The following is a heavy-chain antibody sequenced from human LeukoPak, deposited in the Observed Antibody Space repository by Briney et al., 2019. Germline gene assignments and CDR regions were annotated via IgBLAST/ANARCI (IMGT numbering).Heavy chain of an antibody. CDR1: GFTFSSYA. D-gene: IGHD2/OR15-2a*01. J-gene: IGHJ4*02. CDR3: ARDLKRAPIPVLYYFDY. V-gene: IGHV3-30-3*01. Sequence: GGSLRLSCAASGFTFSSYAMHWVRQAPGKGLEWVAVISYDGSDKYYADSVKGRFTISRDNSKNTLYLQMNSLRAEDTAVYYCARDLKRAPIPVLYYFDYWGQGTLVTVSS. CDR2: ISYDGSDK.